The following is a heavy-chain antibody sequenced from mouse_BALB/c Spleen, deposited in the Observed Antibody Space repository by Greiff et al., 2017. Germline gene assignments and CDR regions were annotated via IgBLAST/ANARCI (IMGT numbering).Heavy chain of an antibody. V-gene: IGHV5-6-3*01. CDR3: ARDYYGSSYWYFDV. J-gene: IGHJ1*01. CDR2: INSNGGST. Sequence: EVKVVESGGGLVQPGGSLKLSCAASGFTFSSYGMSWVRQTPDKRLELVATINSNGGSTYYPDSVKGRFTISRDNAKNTLYLQMSSLKSEDTAMYCCARDYYGSSYWYFDVWGAGTTVTVSS. D-gene: IGHD1-1*01. CDR1: GFTFSSYG.